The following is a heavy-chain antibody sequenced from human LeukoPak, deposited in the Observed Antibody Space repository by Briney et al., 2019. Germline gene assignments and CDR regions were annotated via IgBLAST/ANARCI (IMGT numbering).Heavy chain of an antibody. CDR3: ASTYSSSGYGWNYYGMDV. CDR1: GFTFSSYW. CDR2: IKQDGSEK. J-gene: IGHJ6*02. D-gene: IGHD6-6*01. V-gene: IGHV3-7*03. Sequence: LPGGSLRLSCAASGFTFSSYWMSWVRQAPGKGLEWVANIKQDGSEKYYVDSVKGRFTISRDNAKNSLYLQMNSLRAEDTAVYYCASTYSSSGYGWNYYGMDVWGQGTTVTVSS.